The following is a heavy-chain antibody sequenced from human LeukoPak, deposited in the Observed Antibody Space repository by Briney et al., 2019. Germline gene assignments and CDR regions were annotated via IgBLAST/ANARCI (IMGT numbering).Heavy chain of an antibody. CDR2: ISYDGSNK. V-gene: IGHV3-30*04. D-gene: IGHD4-17*01. Sequence: GSLRLSCAASGFTFSSYAMHWVRQAPGKGLEWVAVISYDGSNKYYADSVKGRFTISRDNSKNTLYLQMNSLRAEDTAVYYCARGDGDQDAFVIWGQGTMVTVSS. CDR1: GFTFSSYA. CDR3: ARGDGDQDAFVI. J-gene: IGHJ3*02.